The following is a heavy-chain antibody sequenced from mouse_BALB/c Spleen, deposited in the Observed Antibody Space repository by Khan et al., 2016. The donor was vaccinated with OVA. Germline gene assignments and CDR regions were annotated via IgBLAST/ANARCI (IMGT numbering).Heavy chain of an antibody. CDR2: IWGGGGT. CDR3: ARAHYRYDGYYAMDY. D-gene: IGHD2-14*01. J-gene: IGHJ4*01. V-gene: IGHV2-6-4*01. CDR1: GFSLSRYN. Sequence: VQLQESGPGLVAPSQSLSITCTVSGFSLSRYNIHWVRQPPGKGLEWLGMIWGGGGTDYNSTLKSRLSIRKDNSKSQVLLKMNSLQTDDTAMYSCARAHYRYDGYYAMDYWGQGTSVTVSS.